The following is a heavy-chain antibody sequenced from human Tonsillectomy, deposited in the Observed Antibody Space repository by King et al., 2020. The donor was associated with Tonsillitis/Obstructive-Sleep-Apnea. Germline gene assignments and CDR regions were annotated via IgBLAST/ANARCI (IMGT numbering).Heavy chain of an antibody. CDR2: INHSGST. CDR3: ARRGEYCSSTSCYPFDY. D-gene: IGHD2-2*01. CDR1: GGSFSGYY. Sequence: VQLQQWGAGLLKPSETLSLTCAVYGGSFSGYYWSWIRQPPGKGLEWIGEINHSGSTNYNPSLKSRLTITVDTSKNQFSLKLSSVTAADTAVYYCARRGEYCSSTSCYPFDYWGQGTLVTVSS. J-gene: IGHJ4*02. V-gene: IGHV4-34*01.